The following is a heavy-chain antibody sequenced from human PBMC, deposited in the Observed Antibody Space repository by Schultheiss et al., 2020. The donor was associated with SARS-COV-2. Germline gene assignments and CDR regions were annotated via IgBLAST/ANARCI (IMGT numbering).Heavy chain of an antibody. Sequence: GESLKISCAASGFTFSSYSMNWVRQAPGKGLEWVSVISGSGGSTYYADSVKGRFTISRDNSKNTLYLQMNSLKTEDTAVYYCTTDWYDYVWGSYRYDYWGQGTLVTVSS. V-gene: IGHV3-23*01. CDR3: TTDWYDYVWGSYRYDY. D-gene: IGHD3-16*02. J-gene: IGHJ4*02. CDR2: ISGSGGST. CDR1: GFTFSSYS.